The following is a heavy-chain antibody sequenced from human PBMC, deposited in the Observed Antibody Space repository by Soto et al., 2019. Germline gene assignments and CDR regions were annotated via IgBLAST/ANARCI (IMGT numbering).Heavy chain of an antibody. CDR1: GGTFSSYA. Sequence: QVQLVQSGAEVKKPGSSVKVSCKASGGTFSSYAISWVRQAPGQGLEWMGGIIPIFGTANYAQKFQGRVTSTADKSTSTAYMELSRLRSEDTAVYYCANDYGDYAGNYYYGMDVWGQGTTVTVSS. D-gene: IGHD4-17*01. V-gene: IGHV1-69*06. CDR2: IIPIFGTA. J-gene: IGHJ6*02. CDR3: ANDYGDYAGNYYYGMDV.